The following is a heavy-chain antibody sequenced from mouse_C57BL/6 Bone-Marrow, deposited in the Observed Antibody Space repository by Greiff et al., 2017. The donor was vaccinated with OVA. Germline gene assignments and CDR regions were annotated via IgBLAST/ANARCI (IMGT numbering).Heavy chain of an antibody. CDR3: ARRDYYGKYRG. J-gene: IGHJ2*01. CDR2: INPGSGGT. V-gene: IGHV1-54*01. Sequence: QVQLQQSGAELVRPGTSVKVSCKASGYAFTNYLIEWVKQRPGQGLEWIGVINPGSGGTNYNEKFKGKATLTADKSSSTAYMQLSSLTSEDSAVYFCARRDYYGKYRGWGQGTTLTVSS. CDR1: GYAFTNYL. D-gene: IGHD2-1*01.